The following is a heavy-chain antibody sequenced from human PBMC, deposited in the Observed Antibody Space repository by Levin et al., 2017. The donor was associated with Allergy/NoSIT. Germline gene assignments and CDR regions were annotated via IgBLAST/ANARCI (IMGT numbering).Heavy chain of an antibody. Sequence: GASVKVSCKASGYTFTGYYMHWVRQAPGQGLEWMGWINPNSGGTNYAQKFQGRVTMTRDTSISTAYMELSRLRSDDTAVYYCARADILTGYYPSLWGQGTLVTVSS. J-gene: IGHJ4*02. V-gene: IGHV1-2*02. CDR3: ARADILTGYYPSL. CDR2: INPNSGGT. CDR1: GYTFTGYY. D-gene: IGHD3-9*01.